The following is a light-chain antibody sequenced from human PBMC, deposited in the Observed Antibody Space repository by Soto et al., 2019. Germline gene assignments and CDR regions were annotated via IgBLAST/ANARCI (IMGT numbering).Light chain of an antibody. V-gene: IGLV2-14*01. CDR1: SSDIGAYNY. CDR2: EVS. J-gene: IGLJ2*01. Sequence: QSALTQPASVSGSPGQSIAISCTGTSSDIGAYNYVSWYQQHPGKAPKLMIYEVSNRPSGVSDRFSGSKSGYTASLTISGLQAADEADYYCYSYAGSYTFVFGGGTKLTVL. CDR3: YSYAGSYTFV.